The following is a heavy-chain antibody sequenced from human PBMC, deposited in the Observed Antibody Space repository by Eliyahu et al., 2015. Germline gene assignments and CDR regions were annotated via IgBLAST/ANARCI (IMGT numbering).Heavy chain of an antibody. V-gene: IGHV4-59*01. J-gene: IGHJ4*02. CDR1: GASXSSYY. CDR3: ATTQYSVIGTDY. D-gene: IGHD2-21*01. CDR2: ISNSGST. Sequence: QVQLQESGPGLVKPSETLSLXCXVXGASXSSYYWSWIRQPPGKRLEWIGYISNSGSTDYNPXLKSRVTISVDTSKTQFSLRLSSVTTADTAVYYCATTQYSVIGTDYWGQGALVTVSS.